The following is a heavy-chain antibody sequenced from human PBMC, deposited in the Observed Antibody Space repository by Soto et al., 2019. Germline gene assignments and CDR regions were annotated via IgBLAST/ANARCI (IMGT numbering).Heavy chain of an antibody. V-gene: IGHV1-3*01. CDR2: INAGNGNT. D-gene: IGHD6-13*01. Sequence: ASVKVSCKASGYTFSNYGIHWVRQAPGQRLEWMGLINAGNGNTKYSQKFQGRVTLSRDKSTSTAYMELSSLRSEDTALYYFVRVFPGIAAAGTSNWFDPWGQGTLVTVSS. CDR3: VRVFPGIAAAGTSNWFDP. J-gene: IGHJ5*02. CDR1: GYTFSNYG.